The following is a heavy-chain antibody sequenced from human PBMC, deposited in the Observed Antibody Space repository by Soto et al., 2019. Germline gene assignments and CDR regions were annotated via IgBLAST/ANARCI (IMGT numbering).Heavy chain of an antibody. CDR3: AREGIVGAVAAFDY. D-gene: IGHD1-26*01. CDR2: INPNGGSA. V-gene: IGHV1-46*01. Sequence: QVQLVQSGAELKKHGASVKVSCQASGYAFTTYYIHWVRQAPGQGLEWMGMINPNGGSANYEQKFQRRVTMTRDTSTRTVYMELRSLRSEDTAVYYCAREGIVGAVAAFDYWGQGTRVAVSS. CDR1: GYAFTTYY. J-gene: IGHJ4*02.